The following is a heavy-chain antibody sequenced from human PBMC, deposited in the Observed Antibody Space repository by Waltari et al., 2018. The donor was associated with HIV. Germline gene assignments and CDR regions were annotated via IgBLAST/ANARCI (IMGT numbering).Heavy chain of an antibody. V-gene: IGHV5-51*03. Sequence: EVQLVQSGAEVKKPGDSLKISCQASGYSFTSYWVGWVRQTAENGLEWMGIVYPADSYTTYNPSFRGQVTISVDTSVNTAYLQWGRLKASDSAIYFCARRLVGADAFEIWGQGTVVIVSS. CDR1: GYSFTSYW. J-gene: IGHJ3*02. D-gene: IGHD1-26*01. CDR2: VYPADSYT. CDR3: ARRLVGADAFEI.